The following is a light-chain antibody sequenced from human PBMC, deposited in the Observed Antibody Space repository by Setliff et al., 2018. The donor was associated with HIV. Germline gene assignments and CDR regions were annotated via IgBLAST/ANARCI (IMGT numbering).Light chain of an antibody. J-gene: IGLJ2*01. Sequence: SYELTQPPSVSVAPGKTARITCGGNNIGSKSVHWYQQKPGQAPVLVVYDDNDRPSGIPERFSGSNSGNTATLTISRVEAGDEADYYCQLWDTSNVRPVFGGGTKVTVL. CDR1: NIGSKS. CDR3: QLWDTSNVRPV. V-gene: IGLV3-21*03. CDR2: DDN.